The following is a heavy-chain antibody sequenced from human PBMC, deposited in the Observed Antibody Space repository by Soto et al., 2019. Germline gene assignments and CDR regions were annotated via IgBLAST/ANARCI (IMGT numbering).Heavy chain of an antibody. Sequence: SSETLSLTCTVSGGSIVSEGFSWSWIRQSPGRGLEWIGYVYHTGRTYHNPSLKSRATISVDTSKNQFSLNLSSVTAADTAVYYCARGQFLSWSVYKGAWFDPWGQGILVTVSS. CDR2: VYHTGRT. CDR1: GGSIVSEGFS. V-gene: IGHV4-30-2*06. J-gene: IGHJ5*02. D-gene: IGHD3-3*01. CDR3: ARGQFLSWSVYKGAWFDP.